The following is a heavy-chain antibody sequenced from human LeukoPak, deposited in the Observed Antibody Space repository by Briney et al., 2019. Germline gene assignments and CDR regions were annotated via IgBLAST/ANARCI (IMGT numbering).Heavy chain of an antibody. CDR2: IYNSGST. V-gene: IGHV4-31*03. CDR3: AREHYLTTRYTSGWLYYFDY. D-gene: IGHD6-19*01. CDR1: GGSISSGGYY. Sequence: PSQTLSLTCTVSGGSISSGGYYWNWIRQHPGKGLEWIGYIYNSGSTYYNPSLKSRSTISVDTSKNQFSLKLSSVTAADTAVYYCAREHYLTTRYTSGWLYYFDYWGQGTLVTVSS. J-gene: IGHJ4*02.